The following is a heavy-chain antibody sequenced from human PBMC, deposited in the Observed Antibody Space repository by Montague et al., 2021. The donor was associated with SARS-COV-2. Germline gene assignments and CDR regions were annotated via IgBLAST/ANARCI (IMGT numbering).Heavy chain of an antibody. CDR2: ISASSTYI. CDR3: ATSSYYDPTGYYEGGAGRPWFFDL. J-gene: IGHJ2*01. Sequence: SLRLSRAASGLTFSDYSMNWVRQAPGKGLEWVSSISASSTYIYFADSVKGRFTISRDNAKNSLYLQVDSLRIEDTAVYYCATSSYYDPTGYYEGGAGRPWFFDLWGRGTLVTVSS. V-gene: IGHV3-21*01. CDR1: GLTFSDYS. D-gene: IGHD3-22*01.